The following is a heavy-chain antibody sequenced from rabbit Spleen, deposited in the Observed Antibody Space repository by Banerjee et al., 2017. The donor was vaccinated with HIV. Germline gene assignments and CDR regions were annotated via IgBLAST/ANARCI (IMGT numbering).Heavy chain of an antibody. CDR1: GIDFNTYT. CDR2: IYAGSSGST. D-gene: IGHD4-2*01. V-gene: IGHV1S40*01. CDR3: ARDAGTSFSTYGMDL. J-gene: IGHJ6*01. Sequence: QSLEESGGDLVKPGASLTLTCTASGIDFNTYTMCWVRQAPGKGLEWIACIYAGSSGSTYSATWAKGRFTVSKTSSTTVTLQMTSLTAADTATYFCARDAGTSFSTYGMDLWGPGTLVTVS.